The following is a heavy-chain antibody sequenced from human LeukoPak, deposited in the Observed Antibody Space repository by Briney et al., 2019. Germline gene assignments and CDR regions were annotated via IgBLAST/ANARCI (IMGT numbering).Heavy chain of an antibody. Sequence: SETLSLTCAVYGGSFSGYYWSWIRQPPGKGLEWIGEINHSGSTNYNPSLKSRVTISVDTSKNQFSLKLSSVTAADTAVYYCARGVSMTYYFDYWGQGTLVTVSS. CDR3: ARGVSMTYYFDY. CDR1: GGSFSGYY. CDR2: INHSGST. V-gene: IGHV4-34*01. J-gene: IGHJ4*02.